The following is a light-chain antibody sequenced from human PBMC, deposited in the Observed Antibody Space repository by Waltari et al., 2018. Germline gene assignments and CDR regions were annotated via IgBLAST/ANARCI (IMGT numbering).Light chain of an antibody. Sequence: EIQMTQSPSTLPASVGDRVTIPCRASQYVKTNLAGFQQKPGIAPKVLIHKASRLESGVPSRSSGSGFGTEFILSISSLQPDDFATYCCKEYESLPITYGGGTKVGSK. J-gene: IGKJ4*01. CDR1: QYVKTN. CDR3: KEYESLPIT. V-gene: IGKV1-5*03. CDR2: KAS.